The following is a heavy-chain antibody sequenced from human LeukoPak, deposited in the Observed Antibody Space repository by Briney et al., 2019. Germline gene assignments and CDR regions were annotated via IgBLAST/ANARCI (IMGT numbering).Heavy chain of an antibody. CDR3: ARDLSYYDSSGTSGFDP. J-gene: IGHJ5*02. CDR2: IYTSGST. D-gene: IGHD3-22*01. V-gene: IGHV4-4*07. CDR1: GGSISSYY. Sequence: SETLSLTCTVSGGSISSYYWSWIRQPAGKGLEWIGRIYTSGSTNYNPSLKSRVTMSVDTSKNQFSLKLSSVTAADTAVYYCARDLSYYDSSGTSGFDPWGQGTLVTVSS.